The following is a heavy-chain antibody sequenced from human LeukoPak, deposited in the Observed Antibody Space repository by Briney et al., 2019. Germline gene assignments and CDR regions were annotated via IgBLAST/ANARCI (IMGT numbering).Heavy chain of an antibody. Sequence: SETLSLTCTVSGGSISSYYWSWIRQPAGKGLEWIGRIYSSGSTNYNPSLKNRVTMSVDMSKNQFSLKVTSVTAADTAVYYCALIPYCTTITCYYFDYWGQGTLVTVSS. CDR3: ALIPYCTTITCYYFDY. J-gene: IGHJ4*02. CDR1: GGSISSYY. V-gene: IGHV4-4*07. D-gene: IGHD2-8*01. CDR2: IYSSGST.